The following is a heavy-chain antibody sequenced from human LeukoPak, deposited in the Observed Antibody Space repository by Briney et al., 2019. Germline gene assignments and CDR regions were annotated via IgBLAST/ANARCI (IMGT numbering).Heavy chain of an antibody. J-gene: IGHJ6*02. Sequence: ASVNVSCTASGYTFTGYYIHWVRQAPGQGLEWMGRINPNSGDTNYAQKFQGRVTMTRDTSISTFYMEVSRLRSDDTAVYYCARGGVDVWGQGTTVTVSS. CDR2: INPNSGDT. CDR3: ARGGVDV. CDR1: GYTFTGYY. V-gene: IGHV1-2*06.